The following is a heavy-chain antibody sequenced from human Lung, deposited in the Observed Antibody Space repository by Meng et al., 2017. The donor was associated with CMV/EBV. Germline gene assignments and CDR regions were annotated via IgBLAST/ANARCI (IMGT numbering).Heavy chain of an antibody. CDR2: ISSSGTYI. J-gene: IGHJ6*02. V-gene: IGHV3-21*01. CDR3: ARDVSPRSSAYFAIYYFYALDV. Sequence: GGSXRLXCAASGFTFSSYSMNWVRQAPGKGLEWVSSISSSGTYIYYADSVKGRFTISRDNAQNSLYLQMNSLRAEDTAVYYCARDVSPRSSAYFAIYYFYALDVWGQGTXVTCSS. CDR1: GFTFSSYS. D-gene: IGHD2-21*01.